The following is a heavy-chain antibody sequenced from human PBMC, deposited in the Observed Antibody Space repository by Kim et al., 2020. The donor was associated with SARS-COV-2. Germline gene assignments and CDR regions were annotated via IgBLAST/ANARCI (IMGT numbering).Heavy chain of an antibody. CDR3: VRKMAGEYSGYIPTCRDWFDP. CDR1: GFTFSNSD. J-gene: IGHJ5*02. V-gene: IGHV3-35*01. Sequence: GGSLRLSCAASGFTFSNSDMNWVHQAPGKRLEWVSGVSWNGSRTHYADSVKGRFIISRDNSRNTLYLQTNSLRAEDTAVYYCVRKMAGEYSGYIPTCRDWFDPWGQGTLVTVSS. CDR2: VSWNGSRT. D-gene: IGHD5-12*01.